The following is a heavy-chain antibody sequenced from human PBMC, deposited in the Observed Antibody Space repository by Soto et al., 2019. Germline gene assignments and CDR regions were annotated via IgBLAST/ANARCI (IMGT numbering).Heavy chain of an antibody. CDR3: TRGGIQVWGSY. J-gene: IGHJ4*02. CDR1: GFTFSTYW. CDR2: INSDGSST. Sequence: EVQLVESGGGLVQPGGSLRLSCAASGFTFSTYWMHWVRQAPGQGLVWVSRINSDGSSTSYADSVKGRFTISRDNAKNRLYLQMSSLRAEDTAVYYCTRGGIQVWGSYWGQGTLVTVSS. D-gene: IGHD5-18*01. V-gene: IGHV3-74*01.